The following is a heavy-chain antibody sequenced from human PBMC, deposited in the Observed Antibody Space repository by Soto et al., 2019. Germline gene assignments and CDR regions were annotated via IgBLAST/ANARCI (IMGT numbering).Heavy chain of an antibody. CDR1: GFSLSTSGMR. D-gene: IGHD6-13*01. CDR3: ALTTGGYSSSQTKGDV. V-gene: IGHV2-70*04. CDR2: IDWDDDK. J-gene: IGHJ6*02. Sequence: GSGPTLVNPTQTLTLTCTFSGFSLSTSGMRVSWIRQPPGKALEWLARIDWDDDKFYSTSLKTRLTISKDTSKNQVVLTMTNMDPVDTATYYCALTTGGYSSSQTKGDVWGQGTTVTVSS.